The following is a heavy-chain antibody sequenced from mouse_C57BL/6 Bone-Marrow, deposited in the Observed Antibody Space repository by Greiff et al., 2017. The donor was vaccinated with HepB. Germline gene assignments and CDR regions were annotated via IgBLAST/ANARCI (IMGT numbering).Heavy chain of an antibody. J-gene: IGHJ1*03. Sequence: DVMLVESGGDLVKPGGSLKLSCAASGFTFSSYGMSWVRQTPDKRLEWVATISSGGSYTYYPDSVKGRFTISRDNAKNTLYLQMSSLKSEDTAMYYCARHGSSHFYVWGTGTTVTVSS. CDR3: ARHGSSHFYV. D-gene: IGHD1-1*01. CDR2: ISSGGSYT. CDR1: GFTFSSYG. V-gene: IGHV5-6*02.